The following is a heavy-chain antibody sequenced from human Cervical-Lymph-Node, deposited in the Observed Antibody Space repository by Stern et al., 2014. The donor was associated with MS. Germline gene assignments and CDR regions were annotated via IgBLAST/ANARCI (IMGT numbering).Heavy chain of an antibody. CDR1: GDSISSSY. J-gene: IGHJ4*02. D-gene: IGHD6-19*01. Sequence: QLQLQESGPGLVKPSETLSLTCTVSGDSISSSYWNWIRQPPGKGLEWIGYIFYSGTTNYNPSLKSRVTISVDTSKNQFPLKLTSVTAADTAVYYCARQGSAWSLDYWGQGTLVTVSS. V-gene: IGHV4-59*08. CDR2: IFYSGTT. CDR3: ARQGSAWSLDY.